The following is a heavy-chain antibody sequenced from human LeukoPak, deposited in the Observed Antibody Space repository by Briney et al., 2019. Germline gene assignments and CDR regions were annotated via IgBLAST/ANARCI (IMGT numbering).Heavy chain of an antibody. CDR1: GFTFSSHG. J-gene: IGHJ4*02. Sequence: PGGSLRLSCAASGFTFSSHGMSWVRQAPGKGLEWVSTISGSGDNTYYADSVRGRFTISRDNSKNTLYLQMNSLRAEDTAIYYCAKVSTVTSNFDYWGQGTLVTVSS. CDR3: AKVSTVTSNFDY. V-gene: IGHV3-23*01. CDR2: ISGSGDNT. D-gene: IGHD4-17*01.